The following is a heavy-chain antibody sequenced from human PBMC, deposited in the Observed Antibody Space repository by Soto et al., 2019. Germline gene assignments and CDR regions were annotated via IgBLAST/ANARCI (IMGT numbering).Heavy chain of an antibody. CDR2: IYYSGST. J-gene: IGHJ4*02. Sequence: SETLSLTCTVSGGSISSYYWSWIRQPPGKGLDWIGYIYYSGSTNYNPSLKSRVTISVDTSKNQFSLKLSSVTAADTAVYYCARKNKYSSSPGDFDYWGQGTLVTVSS. V-gene: IGHV4-59*01. D-gene: IGHD6-6*01. CDR3: ARKNKYSSSPGDFDY. CDR1: GGSISSYY.